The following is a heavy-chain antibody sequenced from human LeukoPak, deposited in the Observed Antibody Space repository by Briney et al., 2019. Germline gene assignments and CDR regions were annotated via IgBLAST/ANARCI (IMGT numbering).Heavy chain of an antibody. CDR2: ISSTSSVI. CDR1: GSTFSSHT. V-gene: IGHV3-48*04. D-gene: IGHD2-2*01. Sequence: GGSLRLSCAASGSTFSSHTMNWVRQAPGKGLEWVSYISSTSSVIYYADSVKGRFTISRDNAKSSLYLQMNSLRAEDTAVYYCARNLPAADYRGQGTLVTVSS. CDR3: ARNLPAADY. J-gene: IGHJ4*02.